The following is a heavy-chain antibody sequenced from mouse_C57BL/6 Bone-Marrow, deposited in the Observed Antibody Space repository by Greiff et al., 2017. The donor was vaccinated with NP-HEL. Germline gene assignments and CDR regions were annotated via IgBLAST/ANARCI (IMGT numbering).Heavy chain of an antibody. CDR3: ARDDYYAMDY. CDR1: GYSITSGYY. J-gene: IGHJ4*01. V-gene: IGHV3-6*01. Sequence: EVQLQQSGPGLVKPSQSLSLTCSVTGYSITSGYYWNWIRQFPGNKLEWMGYISYDGSNNYNPSLKNRISITRDTSKNQFFLKLNSVTTEDTATYDGARDDYYAMDYWGQGTSVTVSS. CDR2: ISYDGSN.